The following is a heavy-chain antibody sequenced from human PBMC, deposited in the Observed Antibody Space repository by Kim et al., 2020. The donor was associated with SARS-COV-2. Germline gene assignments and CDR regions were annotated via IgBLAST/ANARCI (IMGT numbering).Heavy chain of an antibody. CDR2: IKSKTDGGTT. CDR3: TVRSSWSNWFDP. D-gene: IGHD6-13*01. J-gene: IGHJ5*02. CDR1: GFTFSNAW. V-gene: IGHV3-15*01. Sequence: GGSLRLSCAASGFTFSNAWMSWVRQAPGKGLEWVGRIKSKTDGGTTDYAAPVKGRFTISRDDSKNTLYLQMNSLKTEDTAVYYCTVRSSWSNWFDPWGQGTLVTVSS.